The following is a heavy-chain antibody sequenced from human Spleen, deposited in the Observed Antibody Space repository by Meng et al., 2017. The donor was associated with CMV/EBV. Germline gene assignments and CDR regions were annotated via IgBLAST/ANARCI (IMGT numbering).Heavy chain of an antibody. J-gene: IGHJ4*02. CDR1: GFTFSNYE. Sequence: GGSLRLSCAGSGFTFSNYEMNWVRQAPGRGLEWLSHISSTGAITYHTDSVRGRFTISRDNAKNSLYLQMDSLRAEDTAVYYCAREERDYDFWSGYYNIDYWGLGTLVTVSS. CDR2: ISSTGAIT. CDR3: AREERDYDFWSGYYNIDY. V-gene: IGHV3-48*03. D-gene: IGHD3-3*01.